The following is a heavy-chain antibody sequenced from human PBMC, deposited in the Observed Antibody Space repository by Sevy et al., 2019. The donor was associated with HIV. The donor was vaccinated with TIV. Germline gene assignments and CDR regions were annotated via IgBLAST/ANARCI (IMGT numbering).Heavy chain of an antibody. CDR2: ISSSSSYI. J-gene: IGHJ4*02. D-gene: IGHD6-6*01. CDR3: AGEGWGGAARPNYFDY. Sequence: GGSLRLSCAASGFTFSDYSMNWVRKAPGKGLEWVSIISSSSSYIYYADSMKGRFTISRDNAKNSLYLQMNSLRVEDTAGYYCAGEGWGGAARPNYFDYWGQGTLVTVSS. CDR1: GFTFSDYS. V-gene: IGHV3-21*01.